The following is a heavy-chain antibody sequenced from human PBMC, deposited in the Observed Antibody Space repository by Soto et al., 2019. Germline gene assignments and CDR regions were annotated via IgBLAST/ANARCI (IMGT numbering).Heavy chain of an antibody. D-gene: IGHD5-12*01. J-gene: IGHJ6*02. CDR2: INAGNGNT. Sequence: GASVKVSCKASGYTFTSYAMHWVRQAPGQRLEWMGWINAGNGNTKYSQKFQGRVTITRDTSASTAYMELSSLRSEDTAVYYCARGSSGYDFPYYYYGMDVWGQGTTVTVSS. CDR1: GYTFTSYA. CDR3: ARGSSGYDFPYYYYGMDV. V-gene: IGHV1-3*01.